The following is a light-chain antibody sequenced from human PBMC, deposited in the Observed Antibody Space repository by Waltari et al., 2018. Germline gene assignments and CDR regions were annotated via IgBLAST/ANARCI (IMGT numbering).Light chain of an antibody. V-gene: IGLV2-14*03. CDR3: SSHTSTNTWV. J-gene: IGLJ3*02. CDR2: DVT. Sequence: QSALTQPASVSGSPGQSITISCIGTSNDVGGYDYVSWYQQHPGKAPKFIIYDVTQRPSGISDRFSGSKSGNTASLTISGLQAEDEADYYCSSHTSTNTWVFVGGTKLTVL. CDR1: SNDVGGYDY.